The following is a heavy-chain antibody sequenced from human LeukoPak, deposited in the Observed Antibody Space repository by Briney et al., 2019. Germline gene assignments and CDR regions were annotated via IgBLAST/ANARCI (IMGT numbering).Heavy chain of an antibody. CDR3: QSWLPQDY. CDR1: GFTYSGSA. Sequence: GGSLRLSCAASGFTYSGSAMHWVRQASGKGLEWVGRIRSKANSYATAYAASVKGRFTISRDDSKNTAYLQMNSLKTEDTAVYYCQSWLPQDYWGQGTLVTVSS. CDR2: IRSKANSYAT. J-gene: IGHJ4*02. D-gene: IGHD6-19*01. V-gene: IGHV3-73*01.